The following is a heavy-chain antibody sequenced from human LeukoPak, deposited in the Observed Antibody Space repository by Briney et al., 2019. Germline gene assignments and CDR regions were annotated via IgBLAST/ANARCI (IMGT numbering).Heavy chain of an antibody. V-gene: IGHV1-2*02. CDR2: INPNSGGT. CDR1: GYTFSDYY. Sequence: ASVKVSCKASGYTFSDYYMHWVGQAPGQGPEWMGWINPNSGGTNYAQKFQGRVTMTRDTSINTAYVEVGRLRSDDTAVYYCARGPSSRGNFDHWGQGTLVTVSS. J-gene: IGHJ4*02. CDR3: ARGPSSRGNFDH. D-gene: IGHD5-24*01.